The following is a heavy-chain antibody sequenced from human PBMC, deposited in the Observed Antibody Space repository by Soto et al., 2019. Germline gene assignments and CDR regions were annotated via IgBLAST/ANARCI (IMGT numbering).Heavy chain of an antibody. CDR1: GGTFSSYA. Sequence: SVKVSCKASGGTFSSYAISWVRQAPGQGLEWMGGIIPIFGTANYAQKFQGRVTITADESTSTAYMELSSLRSEDTAVYYCASSTVAGNPLYYYYYGMDIWGQGTTVTVSS. CDR2: IIPIFGTA. V-gene: IGHV1-69*13. D-gene: IGHD6-19*01. J-gene: IGHJ6*02. CDR3: ASSTVAGNPLYYYYYGMDI.